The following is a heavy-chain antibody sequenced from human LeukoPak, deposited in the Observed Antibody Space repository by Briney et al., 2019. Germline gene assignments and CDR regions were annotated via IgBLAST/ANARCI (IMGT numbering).Heavy chain of an antibody. CDR3: AKDDAWLRFGE. V-gene: IGHV3-23*01. J-gene: IGHJ4*02. Sequence: GGTLRLSCAASGFTFSGYGMSWVRQAPGKGLEWVSGISPSGDITYYADSVKGRFTISRDNSKNTLYLEVISLTAEDTAVYYCAKDDAWLRFGEWSQGTLVTVSS. CDR2: ISPSGDIT. D-gene: IGHD3-10*01. CDR1: GFTFSGYG.